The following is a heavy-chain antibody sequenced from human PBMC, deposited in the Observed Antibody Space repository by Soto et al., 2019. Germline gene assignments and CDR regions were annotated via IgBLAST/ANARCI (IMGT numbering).Heavy chain of an antibody. V-gene: IGHV4-39*01. CDR3: ARRGGYFGARYFDL. D-gene: IGHD2-21*01. CDR2: IYYSGST. J-gene: IGHJ2*01. CDR1: GGSISSSSYY. Sequence: QLQLQESGPGLVKPSETLSLTCTVSGGSISSSSYYWGWIRQPPGKGLEWIGSIYYSGSTYYNPSLKSRVTISVDTSKNQFSLKLSSVTAADTAVYYCARRGGYFGARYFDLWGRGTLVTVSS.